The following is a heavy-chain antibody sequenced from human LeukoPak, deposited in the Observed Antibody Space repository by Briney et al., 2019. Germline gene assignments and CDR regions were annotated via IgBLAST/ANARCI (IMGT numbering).Heavy chain of an antibody. CDR3: AREPGFLEWLLLEPHLDY. Sequence: ASVKVSCKASGYTFTSYGISGVRQAPGQGLEWMGWISAYNGNTNYAQKLQGRVTMTTDTSTSTAYMELRSLRSDDTAVYYCAREPGFLEWLLLEPHLDYWGQGTLVTVSS. CDR2: ISAYNGNT. CDR1: GYTFTSYG. J-gene: IGHJ4*02. V-gene: IGHV1-18*01. D-gene: IGHD3-3*01.